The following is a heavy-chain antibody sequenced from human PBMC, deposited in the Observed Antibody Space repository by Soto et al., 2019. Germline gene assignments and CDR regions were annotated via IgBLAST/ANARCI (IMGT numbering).Heavy chain of an antibody. D-gene: IGHD2-15*01. V-gene: IGHV1-18*04. CDR3: ARVVVAATAEVGYYYYGMDV. CDR1: GYTFTSYG. J-gene: IGHJ6*04. Sequence: ASVKVSCKASGYTFTSYGISWVRQAPGQGLEWMGWISAYNGNTNYAQKLQGRVTMTTDTSTSTAYMELRSLRSDDTAVYYCARVVVAATAEVGYYYYGMDVWGSGTTYTVSS. CDR2: ISAYNGNT.